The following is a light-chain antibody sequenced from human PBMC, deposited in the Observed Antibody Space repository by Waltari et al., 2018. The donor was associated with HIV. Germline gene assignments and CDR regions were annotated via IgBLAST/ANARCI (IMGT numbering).Light chain of an antibody. CDR1: QSISTW. Sequence: DIQMTNSPPPHSASLGTRFTFTCRASQSISTWLAWFQQKPGEAPKMLIYKASTLDTGVPSRFSGSGSGTEFTLTISSLLPDDFATYYCQQYDNYPHTFGQGTKLE. CDR2: KAS. V-gene: IGKV1-5*03. J-gene: IGKJ2*01. CDR3: QQYDNYPHT.